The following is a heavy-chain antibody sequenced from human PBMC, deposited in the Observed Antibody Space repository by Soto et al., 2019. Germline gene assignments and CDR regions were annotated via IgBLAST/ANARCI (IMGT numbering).Heavy chain of an antibody. CDR2: IYYSGST. J-gene: IGHJ5*02. CDR1: GGSISSGGYY. D-gene: IGHD4-17*01. V-gene: IGHV4-31*03. Sequence: QVQLQESGPGLVKPSQTLSLTCTVSGGSISSGGYYWSWIRQHPGKGLEWIGYIYYSGSTYYNPSLKSRVTISVDTSKNQFSLKLSSVTAADTAVYYGARETDYGGNVWFDPWGQGTLVTVSS. CDR3: ARETDYGGNVWFDP.